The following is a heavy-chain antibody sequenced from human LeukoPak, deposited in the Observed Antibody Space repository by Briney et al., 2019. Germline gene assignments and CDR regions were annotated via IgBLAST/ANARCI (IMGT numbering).Heavy chain of an antibody. CDR2: ISYDGSNK. Sequence: GGSLRLSRAASGFTFSSYGMHWVRQAPGKGLEWVAVISYDGSNKYYADSVKGRFTISRDNSKNTPYLQMNSLRAEDTAVYYCARGLSRDGYNYRTNFDYWGQGTLVTVSS. CDR3: ARGLSRDGYNYRTNFDY. J-gene: IGHJ4*02. CDR1: GFTFSSYG. D-gene: IGHD5-24*01. V-gene: IGHV3-33*01.